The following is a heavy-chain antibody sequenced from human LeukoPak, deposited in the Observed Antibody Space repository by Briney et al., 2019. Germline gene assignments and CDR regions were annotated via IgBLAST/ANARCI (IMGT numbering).Heavy chain of an antibody. CDR1: GGSISTSNYY. D-gene: IGHD3-22*01. Sequence: SETLSLTCTVSGGSISTSNYYWGWIRQPPGKGLEWIGNIFYSGSTYYSPSLRSRVTISPDTSKNQFSLKLSSVTAADTAVYFCARGPYSYDSSGAFDIWGQGTMVTVSS. CDR2: IFYSGST. J-gene: IGHJ3*02. CDR3: ARGPYSYDSSGAFDI. V-gene: IGHV4-39*07.